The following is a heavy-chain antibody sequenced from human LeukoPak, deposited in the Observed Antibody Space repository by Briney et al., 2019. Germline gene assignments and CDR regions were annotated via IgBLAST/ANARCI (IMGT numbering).Heavy chain of an antibody. J-gene: IGHJ6*03. V-gene: IGHV3-48*03. D-gene: IGHD1-26*01. Sequence: GGSLRLSCAASGFTFSSYEMNWVRQAPGKGLEWVSYISSSGSTIYYADSVKGRFTISRDNAKSSLYLQMNSLRDEDTAVYYCARDPYSGSYGDYYYYYMDVWGKGTTVTISS. CDR1: GFTFSSYE. CDR2: ISSSGSTI. CDR3: ARDPYSGSYGDYYYYYMDV.